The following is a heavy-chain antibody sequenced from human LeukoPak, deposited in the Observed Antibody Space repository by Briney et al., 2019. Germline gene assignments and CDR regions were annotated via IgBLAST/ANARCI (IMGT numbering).Heavy chain of an antibody. D-gene: IGHD4-17*01. V-gene: IGHV4-34*01. J-gene: IGHJ4*02. CDR1: GVSLSAYY. CDR2: INHSGST. CDR3: ARAPLRGDYFDY. Sequence: SETLSLTCAVSGVSLSAYYWSWIRQPPGKGLEWIGEINHSGSTNYNPSLKSRVTISVDTSKNQFSLKLSSVTAADTAVYYCARAPLRGDYFDYWGQGTLVTVSS.